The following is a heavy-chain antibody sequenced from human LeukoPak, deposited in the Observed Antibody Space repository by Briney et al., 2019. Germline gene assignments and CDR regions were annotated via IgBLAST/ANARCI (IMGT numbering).Heavy chain of an antibody. D-gene: IGHD1-1*01. J-gene: IGHJ4*02. V-gene: IGHV4-39*01. CDR3: ARSDDLDY. CDR1: GASISTSSFS. Sequence: SETLSLTCSVSGASISTSSFSWGWIRQPPGKGLQWIGSFYYGANTYYTPSLKSRVTISVDVSKNQFSLNLRSVTVADTAVYYCARSDDLDYWGQGTLVTVSS. CDR2: FYYGANT.